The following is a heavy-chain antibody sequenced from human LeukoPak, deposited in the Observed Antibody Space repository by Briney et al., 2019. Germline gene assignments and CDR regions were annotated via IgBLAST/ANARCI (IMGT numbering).Heavy chain of an antibody. CDR3: ARTVVVVAATPLDYFDY. D-gene: IGHD2-15*01. V-gene: IGHV4-31*03. Sequence: SETLSLTCTVSGGSISSGGYYWSWIRQHPGKGLDWIGYIYYSGSTYYNPSLKSRVTISVDTSKNQFSLKLSSVTAADTAVYYCARTVVVVAATPLDYFDYWGQGTLVTVSS. CDR1: GGSISSGGYY. CDR2: IYYSGST. J-gene: IGHJ4*02.